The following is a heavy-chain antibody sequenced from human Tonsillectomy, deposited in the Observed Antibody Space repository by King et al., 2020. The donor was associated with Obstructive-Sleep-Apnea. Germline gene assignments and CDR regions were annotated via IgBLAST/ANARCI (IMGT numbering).Heavy chain of an antibody. Sequence: VQLVQSGAEVKKPGSSVKVSCKASGGTFSSYAISWVRQDPGQGLEWMGGIIPIFGTANYAQKFQGRVTITADESTSTAYMELSSLRSEDTAVYYCARAQQQLLAYYYGMDVWGQGTTVTVSS. CDR1: GGTFSSYA. J-gene: IGHJ6*02. V-gene: IGHV1-69*01. CDR2: IIPIFGTA. CDR3: ARAQQQLLAYYYGMDV. D-gene: IGHD6-13*01.